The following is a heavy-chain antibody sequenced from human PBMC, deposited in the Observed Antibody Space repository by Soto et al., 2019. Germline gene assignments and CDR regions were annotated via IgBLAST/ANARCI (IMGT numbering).Heavy chain of an antibody. V-gene: IGHV3-23*01. CDR3: AKDITIFGVPHPNAWLDP. J-gene: IGHJ5*02. D-gene: IGHD3-3*01. CDR1: GFTFSSYA. CDR2: ISGSGGST. Sequence: EVQLLESGGGLVQPGGSLRLSCAASGFTFSSYAMSWVRQAPGKGLEWVSAISGSGGSTYYADSVKGRFTISRDNSKNTLQLQMNSLRADDTAVYYCAKDITIFGVPHPNAWLDPWGQGTLVSVSS.